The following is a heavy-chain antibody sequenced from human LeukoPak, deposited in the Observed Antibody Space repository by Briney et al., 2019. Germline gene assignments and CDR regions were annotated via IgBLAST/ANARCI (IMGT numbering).Heavy chain of an antibody. D-gene: IGHD4-17*01. V-gene: IGHV1-18*01. J-gene: IGHJ3*02. Sequence: ASVKVSCKASGYTFTSYGISWVRQAPGQGLEWMGWISAYNGNTNYAQKLQGRVTMTTDTSTSTAYMELRSLRSDDTAVYYCAKGPYGDYALDAFDIWGQGTMVTVSS. CDR1: GYTFTSYG. CDR3: AKGPYGDYALDAFDI. CDR2: ISAYNGNT.